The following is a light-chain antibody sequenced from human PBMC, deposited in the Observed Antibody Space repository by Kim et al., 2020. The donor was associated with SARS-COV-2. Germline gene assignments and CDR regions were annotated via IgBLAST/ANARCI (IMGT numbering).Light chain of an antibody. CDR3: QQYDSYAWT. CDR2: KAS. Sequence: YASVGDRVTITCRASQSISSWLAWYQQKPGKAPNLLIYKASSLQSGVPSRFSGSGSGTEFTLTISSLQPDDFATYYCQQYDSYAWTFGQGTKVEI. V-gene: IGKV1-5*03. CDR1: QSISSW. J-gene: IGKJ1*01.